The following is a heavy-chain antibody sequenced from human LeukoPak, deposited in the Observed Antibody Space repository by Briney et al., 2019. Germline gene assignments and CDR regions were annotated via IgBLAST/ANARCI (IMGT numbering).Heavy chain of an antibody. CDR2: IYYSGSP. J-gene: IGHJ6*02. V-gene: IGHV4-59*08. CDR1: GGSISSYY. Sequence: PSETLSLTCTVSGGSISSYYWSWIRQPPGKGLEWIGYIYYSGSPNYNPSLKSRVTISVDTSKNQFSLKLRSVTAADTAVYYCARRSDMDVWGQGTTVTVSS. CDR3: ARRSDMDV.